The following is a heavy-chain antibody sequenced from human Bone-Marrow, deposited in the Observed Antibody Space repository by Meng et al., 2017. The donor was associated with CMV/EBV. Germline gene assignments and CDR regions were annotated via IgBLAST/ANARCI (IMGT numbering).Heavy chain of an antibody. CDR1: GYTFTGYY. D-gene: IGHD2-2*02. CDR3: ANLGYCSSTSCYRSMDV. V-gene: IGHV1-2*02. J-gene: IGHJ6*02. CDR2: INPNSGGT. Sequence: ASVKVSCKASGYTFTGYYMHWVRQAPGQGLEWMGWINPNSGGTNYAQKLQGRVTMTRDTSISTAYMELSRLRSGDTAVYYCANLGYCSSTSCYRSMDVWGQGTTVTVSS.